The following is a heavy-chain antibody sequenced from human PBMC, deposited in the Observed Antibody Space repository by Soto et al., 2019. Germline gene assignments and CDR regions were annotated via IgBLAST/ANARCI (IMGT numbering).Heavy chain of an antibody. CDR3: TLAVAGPNDY. J-gene: IGHJ4*02. CDR1: GFTFSGSA. Sequence: GGSLRLSCAASGFTFSGSAIHWVRQASAKGLAWPGRIRSKANSYATAYAASVKGRFTISRDDSKNTAYLQMNSLKTEDTAVYYCTLAVAGPNDYWGQGPLVTVSS. D-gene: IGHD6-19*01. V-gene: IGHV3-73*01. CDR2: IRSKANSYAT.